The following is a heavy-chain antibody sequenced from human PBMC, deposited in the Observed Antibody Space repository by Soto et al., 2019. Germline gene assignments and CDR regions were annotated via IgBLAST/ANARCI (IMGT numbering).Heavy chain of an antibody. Sequence: GGSLRLSCAASGFTFRSYSMSWVRQAPGKGLEWVSAISGSGGSTYYADSVKGRFTISRDNSKNTLYLQMNSLRAEDTAVYYCAKGGLVVVDPWGQGTLVTVSS. CDR1: GFTFRSYS. J-gene: IGHJ5*02. CDR3: AKGGLVVVDP. CDR2: ISGSGGST. V-gene: IGHV3-23*01. D-gene: IGHD2-15*01.